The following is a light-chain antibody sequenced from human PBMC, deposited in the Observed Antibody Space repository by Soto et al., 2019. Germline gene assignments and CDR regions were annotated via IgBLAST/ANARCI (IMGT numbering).Light chain of an antibody. J-gene: IGKJ5*01. CDR1: QSVDTRY. Sequence: EIVLTQSPGTLSLSPGERGTLSCRASQSVDTRYFAWYQQKPGQAPRLLIYAASFRATGTPDRFSGSGSGRDFTLTISRLEPEDFAVYYCQQYGSSLITFGQGTRLEIK. CDR3: QQYGSSLIT. CDR2: AAS. V-gene: IGKV3-20*01.